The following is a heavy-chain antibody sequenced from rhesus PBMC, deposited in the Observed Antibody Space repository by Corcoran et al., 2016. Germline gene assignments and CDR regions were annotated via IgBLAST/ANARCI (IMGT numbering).Heavy chain of an antibody. CDR2: TYGSGSST. J-gene: IGHJ4*01. Sequence: QLPLQESGPGLVKPSETLSVTCAVSGGSISSSYWIWISQAPWTGLEWIGYTYGSGSSTNYNPSVKSRVTLSVATSKNQLSRKLSSVTAADTAVYYCVSLPGGDLNYFDYWGQGVLVTVSS. CDR1: GGSISSSY. V-gene: IGHV4-169*02. CDR3: VSLPGGDLNYFDY. D-gene: IGHD2-2*01.